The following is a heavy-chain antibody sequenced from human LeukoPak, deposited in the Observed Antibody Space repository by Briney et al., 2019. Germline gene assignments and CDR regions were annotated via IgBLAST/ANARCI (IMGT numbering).Heavy chain of an antibody. CDR2: ISGSGGST. CDR3: AKVVAGNWYFDL. D-gene: IGHD6-19*01. CDR1: GFTFSSYA. V-gene: IGHV3-23*01. J-gene: IGHJ2*01. Sequence: GGSLRLSCAASGFTFSSYAMSWVRQAPGKGLEWVSAISGSGGSTYYADSVRGRFTISRDNSKNTLYLQMNSLRAEDTAVYYCAKVVAGNWYFDLWGRGTLVTVSS.